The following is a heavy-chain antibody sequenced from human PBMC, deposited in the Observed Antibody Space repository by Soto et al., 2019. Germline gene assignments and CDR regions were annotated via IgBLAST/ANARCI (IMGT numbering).Heavy chain of an antibody. J-gene: IGHJ4*02. CDR1: GYTFTSYA. D-gene: IGHD3-9*01. Sequence: QVQLVQSGAEVKKPGASVKVSCKASGYTFTSYAMHWVRQAPGQRLEWMGWINAGNGNTKYSQKFQGRVTITRDTSASTAYRELSSLRSEDTAVYYCARALPYYDILTGLGYWGQGTLVTVSS. V-gene: IGHV1-3*01. CDR2: INAGNGNT. CDR3: ARALPYYDILTGLGY.